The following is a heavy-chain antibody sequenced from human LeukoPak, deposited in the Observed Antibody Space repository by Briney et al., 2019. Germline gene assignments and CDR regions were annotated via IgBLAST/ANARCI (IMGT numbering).Heavy chain of an antibody. J-gene: IGHJ4*02. CDR3: ARYVPVKTGTTRSSFDF. CDR1: GGSFSDYD. D-gene: IGHD1-1*01. Sequence: SETLSLTCAVSGGSFSDYDWSWIRQPPGKGLEWIGEINQSGSTNCDPSLKSRISMSIDTSKSQFSLNLRSVTAADTAVYYCARYVPVKTGTTRSSFDFWGQGTLVTVSS. CDR2: INQSGST. V-gene: IGHV4-34*10.